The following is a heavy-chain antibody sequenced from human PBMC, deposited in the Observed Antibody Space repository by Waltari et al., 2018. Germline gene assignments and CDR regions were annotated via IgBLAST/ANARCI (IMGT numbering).Heavy chain of an antibody. J-gene: IGHJ4*02. V-gene: IGHV4-34*01. CDR3: ARSWVWYRVSLDY. CDR1: GGSFSGYS. D-gene: IGHD6-13*01. CDR2: INHSGST. Sequence: QVQLQQWGAGLLKPSETLSLPCAVYGGSFSGYSWSWIRQPPGKGLEWIGEINHSGSTNYNPSLKSRVTISVDTSKNQFSLKLSSVTAADTAVNYCARSWVWYRVSLDYWGQGTLVTVSS.